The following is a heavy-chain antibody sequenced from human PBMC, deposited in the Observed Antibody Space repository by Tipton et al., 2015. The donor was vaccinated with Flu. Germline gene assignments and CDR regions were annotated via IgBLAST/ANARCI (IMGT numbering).Heavy chain of an antibody. D-gene: IGHD6-13*01. V-gene: IGHV3-9*01. Sequence: RSLRLSCAASGFRFDNYAMHWVRQAPGKGLECVSSINWKSDDIGYADSVKGRFTISRDNAKNSLYLQMNSLRAEDTALYYCARGSSWALGYWGQGTLVTVSS. CDR1: GFRFDNYA. J-gene: IGHJ4*02. CDR3: ARGSSWALGY. CDR2: INWKSDDI.